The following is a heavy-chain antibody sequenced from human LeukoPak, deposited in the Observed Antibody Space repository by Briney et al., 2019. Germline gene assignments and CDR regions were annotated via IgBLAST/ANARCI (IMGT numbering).Heavy chain of an antibody. CDR2: IIPIFGTA. D-gene: IGHD2-2*01. CDR1: GGTFSSYA. V-gene: IGHV1-69*05. Sequence: ASVKVSCKASGGTFSSYAISWERQAPGQGLEWVVGIIPIFGTANYAQKFQGRVTITTDESTSTAYMELSSLRSEDTAVYYCARLVPAARGNWFDPWGQGTLVTVSS. CDR3: ARLVPAARGNWFDP. J-gene: IGHJ5*02.